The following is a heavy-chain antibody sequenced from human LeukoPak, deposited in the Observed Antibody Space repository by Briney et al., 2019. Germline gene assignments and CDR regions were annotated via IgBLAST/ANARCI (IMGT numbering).Heavy chain of an antibody. J-gene: IGHJ4*02. V-gene: IGHV3-9*01. CDR2: ISWNSGSI. CDR1: GFTFDDYA. Sequence: PGGSLRLSCAASGFTFDDYAMHRVRQAPGKGLEWVSGISWNSGSIGYADSVKGRFTISRDNAKNSLYLQMNSLRAEDTALYYCAKDTGYDSSGYYDYWGQGTLVTVSS. D-gene: IGHD3-22*01. CDR3: AKDTGYDSSGYYDY.